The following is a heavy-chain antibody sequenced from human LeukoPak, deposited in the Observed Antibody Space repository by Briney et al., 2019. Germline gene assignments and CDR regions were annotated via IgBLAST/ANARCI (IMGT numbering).Heavy chain of an antibody. CDR3: AELGITMIGGV. J-gene: IGHJ6*04. CDR2: ISGSGGRT. D-gene: IGHD3-10*02. Sequence: GGSLRLSCAASGFTFSISDMSWVRQTPGKGLEWVSAISGSGGRTYYADSVKGRFTISRDNAKNSLYLQMNSLRAEDTAVYYCAELGITMIGGVWGKGTTVTISS. V-gene: IGHV3-23*01. CDR1: GFTFSISD.